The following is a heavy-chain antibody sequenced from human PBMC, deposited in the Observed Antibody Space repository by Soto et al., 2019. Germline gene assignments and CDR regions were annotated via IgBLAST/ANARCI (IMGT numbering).Heavy chain of an antibody. Sequence: VASVKVSCEATGGSFSSYAISWVRQAPGQGLEWMGGIIPIFGTANYAQKFQGRVTITADKSTSTAYMELSSLRSEDTAVYYCASYLDYYDSSGYYDARAFDIWGQGTMVTVSS. V-gene: IGHV1-69*06. CDR3: ASYLDYYDSSGYYDARAFDI. J-gene: IGHJ3*02. CDR1: GGSFSSYA. CDR2: IIPIFGTA. D-gene: IGHD3-22*01.